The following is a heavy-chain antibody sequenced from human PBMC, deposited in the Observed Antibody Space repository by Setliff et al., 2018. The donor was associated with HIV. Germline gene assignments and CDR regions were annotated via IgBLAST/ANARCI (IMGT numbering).Heavy chain of an antibody. J-gene: IGHJ3*02. CDR2: IYYSGNT. CDR3: ARTYNSGYLSYAFDI. D-gene: IGHD3-22*01. Sequence: KPSETLSLTCSVSGGSISNYYWSWIRQPPGKGLEWIGYIYYSGNTNYSPSLKSRVTISVDTSKNQFSLKLSSVTAADTAVYYCARTYNSGYLSYAFDIWGQGTMVTVSS. CDR1: GGSISNYY. V-gene: IGHV4-59*01.